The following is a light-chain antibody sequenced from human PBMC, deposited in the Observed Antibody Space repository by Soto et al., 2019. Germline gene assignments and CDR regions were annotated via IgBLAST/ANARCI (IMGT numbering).Light chain of an antibody. Sequence: DIQLTQSPSFLAASVGDRVTITCPASQGISSYLAWYQQKPGKAPKLLIYAASTLQSGVPSRFSGSGSGTEFTLPTSSLQPEDFATYYCQQLNSYPLTFGGGTKVEIK. CDR1: QGISSY. J-gene: IGKJ4*01. CDR2: AAS. CDR3: QQLNSYPLT. V-gene: IGKV1-9*01.